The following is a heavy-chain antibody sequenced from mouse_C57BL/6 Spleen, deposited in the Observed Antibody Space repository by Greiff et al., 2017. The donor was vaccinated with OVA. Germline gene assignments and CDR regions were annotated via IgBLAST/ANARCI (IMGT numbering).Heavy chain of an antibody. J-gene: IGHJ4*01. CDR3: ARSYYDYLYYAMDY. D-gene: IGHD2-4*01. Sequence: QVQLQQSGAELVKPGASVKISCKASGYAFSSYWMNWVKQRPGKGLEWIGQLYPGDGDTNYNGKFKGKATLTADKSSTTAYMQLSSLTSEDSAVYFCARSYYDYLYYAMDYWGQGTSVTVSS. CDR1: GYAFSSYW. V-gene: IGHV1-80*01. CDR2: LYPGDGDT.